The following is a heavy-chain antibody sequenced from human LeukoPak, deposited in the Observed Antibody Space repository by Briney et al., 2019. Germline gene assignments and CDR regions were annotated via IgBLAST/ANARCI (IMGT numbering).Heavy chain of an antibody. CDR3: AKDLESGSGSYLPYYFDY. D-gene: IGHD1-26*01. J-gene: IGHJ4*02. CDR1: GFTFSSYA. V-gene: IGHV3-23*01. CDR2: ISGSGGST. Sequence: GGSLRLSCAASGFTFSSYAMSWVRQAPGKGLEWVSAISGSGGSTYCADSVKGRFTISRDNSKNTLYLQMNSLRAEDTAVYYCAKDLESGSGSYLPYYFDYWGQGTLVTVSS.